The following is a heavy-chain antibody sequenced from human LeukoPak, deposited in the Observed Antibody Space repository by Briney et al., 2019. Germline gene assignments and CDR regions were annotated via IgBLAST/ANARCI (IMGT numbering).Heavy chain of an antibody. D-gene: IGHD6-6*01. J-gene: IGHJ4*02. CDR3: ARRGTSSFAY. CDR2: IYYSGST. Sequence: PSQTLSLTCTVSGGSISSSSYYWGWIRQPPGKGLEWIGNIYYSGSTYYNPSLKRRVTISVDTSKNQFSLKLSSVTAADTAVYYCARRGTSSFAYWGQGTLVTVSS. V-gene: IGHV4-39*01. CDR1: GGSISSSSYY.